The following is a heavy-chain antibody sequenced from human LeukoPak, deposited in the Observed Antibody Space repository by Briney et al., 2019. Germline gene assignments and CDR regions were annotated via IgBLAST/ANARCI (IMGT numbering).Heavy chain of an antibody. CDR3: ARAHH. CDR2: INEDGSEK. V-gene: IGHV3-7*01. J-gene: IGHJ5*02. Sequence: GGSLRLSCVASGLTFSSYWMSWVRQASGKGLEWVANINEDGSEKYYVDSVKGRFTISRDNAKNSLYLQMNSLRAEDTALYYCARAHHWGQGTLVTVSS. CDR1: GLTFSSYW.